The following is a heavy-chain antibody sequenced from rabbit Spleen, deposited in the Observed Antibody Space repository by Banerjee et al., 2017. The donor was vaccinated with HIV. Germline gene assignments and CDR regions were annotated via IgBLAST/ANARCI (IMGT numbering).Heavy chain of an antibody. CDR1: RFDFNSGG. Sequence: QEHLVESGGGLVQPGGSLTLSCKASRFDFNSGGVSWVRQAPGKGLEWIGYIDPVFGSTYYASWVNGRFTISSDNAQNTVSLQMTSLTASDTATYFCAKTNSGVWFFNLWGPGTLVTVS. CDR2: IDPVFGST. V-gene: IGHV1S47*01. CDR3: AKTNSGVWFFNL. D-gene: IGHD1-1*01. J-gene: IGHJ4*01.